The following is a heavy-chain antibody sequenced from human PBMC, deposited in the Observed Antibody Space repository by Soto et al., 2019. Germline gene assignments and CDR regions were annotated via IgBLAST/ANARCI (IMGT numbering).Heavy chain of an antibody. CDR1: GDTFTANY. J-gene: IGHJ6*02. Sequence: SCKASGDTFTANYIHWVRQAPGEGLVWVSRINSDGRSTRYADSVKGRFTISRDNAGNTLFLQMNSLRADDTAVYHCARVGVDTTVVDGGYYYYPLDVWGQGTTVTVSS. CDR3: ARVGVDTTVVDGGYYYYPLDV. V-gene: IGHV3-74*01. D-gene: IGHD5-18*01. CDR2: INSDGRST.